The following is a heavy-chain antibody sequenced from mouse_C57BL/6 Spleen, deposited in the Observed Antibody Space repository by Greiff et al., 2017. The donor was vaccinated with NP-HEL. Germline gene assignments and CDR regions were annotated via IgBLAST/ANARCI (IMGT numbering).Heavy chain of an antibody. Sequence: EVQLVESEGGLVQPGSSMKLSCTASGFTFSDYYMAWVRQVPEKGLEWVANINYDGSSTYYLDSLKSRFIISRDNAKNILYLQMSSLKSEDTATYYCARDSIYYGSSYGVWYFDVWGTGTTVTVSS. J-gene: IGHJ1*03. V-gene: IGHV5-16*01. CDR1: GFTFSDYY. CDR2: INYDGSST. D-gene: IGHD1-1*01. CDR3: ARDSIYYGSSYGVWYFDV.